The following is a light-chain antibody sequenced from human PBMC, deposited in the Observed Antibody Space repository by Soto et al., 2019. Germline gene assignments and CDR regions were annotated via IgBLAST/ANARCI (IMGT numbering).Light chain of an antibody. CDR1: QSVGSY. CDR3: QQRRTWPPLS. J-gene: IGKJ4*01. Sequence: EIVVTQSPATLSLSPGERATLSSRTSQSVGSYLAWNQKKPGKAPRLPIYDASNRATGIPARFSGSGSGRDFTLPSSSLEPEDFAVYYCQQRRTWPPLSFGGGTQVEIK. V-gene: IGKV3-11*02. CDR2: DAS.